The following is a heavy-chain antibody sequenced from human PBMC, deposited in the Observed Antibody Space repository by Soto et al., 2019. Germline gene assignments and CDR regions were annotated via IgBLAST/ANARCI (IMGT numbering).Heavy chain of an antibody. J-gene: IGHJ6*02. V-gene: IGHV4-61*03. Sequence: SETRSLTCIVSGDSVTSGSYYWTWLRQPPGKGLEWIGYISYTGRTKYNPSLQSRVTISVDTSKNDFSLNLSSVTAADTAVYFCAREWGLLPYYVMNVWGHGTAVT. CDR3: AREWGLLPYYVMNV. CDR1: GDSVTSGSYY. CDR2: ISYTGRT. D-gene: IGHD7-27*01.